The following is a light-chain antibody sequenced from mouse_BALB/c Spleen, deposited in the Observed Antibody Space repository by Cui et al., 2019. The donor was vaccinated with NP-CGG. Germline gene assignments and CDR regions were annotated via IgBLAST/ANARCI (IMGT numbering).Light chain of an antibody. J-gene: IGLJ1*01. Sequence: QAAVTQESALTTSPGETVTLTCRSSTGAVTTSNYANWVQTKPDHLFTGLIGGTNNRAPGVPARFSGSLIGDKAALTITGAQTEDEAIYFCALWYSNHWVFGGGTKTDCP. CDR3: ALWYSNHWV. CDR2: GTN. CDR1: TGAVTTSNY. V-gene: IGLV1*01.